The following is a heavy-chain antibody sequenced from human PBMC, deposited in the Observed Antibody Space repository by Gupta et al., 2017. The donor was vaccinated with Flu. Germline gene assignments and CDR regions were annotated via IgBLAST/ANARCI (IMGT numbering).Heavy chain of an antibody. CDR3: AKGGWGYGGYSYFDF. CDR1: GFTFRTSA. D-gene: IGHD2-21*02. J-gene: IGHJ4*02. V-gene: IGHV3-23*01. Sequence: EGQLLESGGGMVQPGGSLRPPCSSSGFTFRTSAMSWLRQAPGKGLEWVSGFSGSGTSTYYADSVKGRFTISRDNSKDTLYLQMNSLRVEDTARYYCAKGGWGYGGYSYFDFWGQGAPVTVSS. CDR2: FSGSGTST.